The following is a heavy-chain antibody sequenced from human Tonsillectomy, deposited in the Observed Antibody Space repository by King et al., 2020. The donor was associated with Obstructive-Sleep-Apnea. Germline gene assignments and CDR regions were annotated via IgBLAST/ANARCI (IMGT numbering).Heavy chain of an antibody. J-gene: IGHJ4*02. Sequence: QLVQSGAEVKKPGASVKVSCKASGYTFTSYAMHWVRQAPGQRLEWMGWINAGNGNTKYSQKFQGRVTITRDTSASTAYMELGSLRSEDTAVYYCARAIYCSGGSCFHFDYWGQGTLVTVSS. CDR2: INAGNGNT. D-gene: IGHD2-15*01. V-gene: IGHV1-3*01. CDR1: GYTFTSYA. CDR3: ARAIYCSGGSCFHFDY.